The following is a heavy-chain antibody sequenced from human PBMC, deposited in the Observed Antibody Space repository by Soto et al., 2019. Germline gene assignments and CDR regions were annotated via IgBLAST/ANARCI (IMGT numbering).Heavy chain of an antibody. CDR2: INAGNGNT. D-gene: IGHD3-16*02. CDR3: ARIQRELSLYRLSYFDY. J-gene: IGHJ4*02. V-gene: IGHV1-3*01. CDR1: GYTFTNYD. Sequence: GASVKVSCKASGYTFTNYDMHWVRQAPGQSLEWMGWINAGNGNTKYSQKFQGRVTITRDTSATTAYMELSSLRSEDTAVYYCARIQRELSLYRLSYFDYWGQGTLVTVSS.